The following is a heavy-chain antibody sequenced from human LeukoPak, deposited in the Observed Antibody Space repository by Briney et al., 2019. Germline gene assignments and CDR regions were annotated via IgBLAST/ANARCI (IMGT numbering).Heavy chain of an antibody. CDR3: ARGMSSSWLLFDY. D-gene: IGHD6-13*01. V-gene: IGHV3-11*06. CDR1: GFTFSDYY. J-gene: IGHJ4*02. CDR2: ISSSSSYT. Sequence: PGGSLRPSCAASGFTFSDYYMSWIRQAPGKGLEWVSYISSSSSYTNYADSVKGRFTISRDNAKNSLYLQMNSLRAEDTAVYYCARGMSSSWLLFDYWGQGTLVTVSS.